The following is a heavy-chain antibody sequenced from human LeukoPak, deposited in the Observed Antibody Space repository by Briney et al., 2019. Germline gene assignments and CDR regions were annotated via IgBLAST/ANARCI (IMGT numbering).Heavy chain of an antibody. CDR3: AGVKVAGTRSFDY. D-gene: IGHD6-19*01. Sequence: GGSLRLSCAASGFTFSVYWMHWVRQAPGKGLVWVGRINDVGSDSTYVDSVKGRFTISRDNAKNTLYLQMNNLRAEDTAVYYCAGVKVAGTRSFDYWGQGTLATVSS. J-gene: IGHJ4*02. CDR2: INDVGSDS. V-gene: IGHV3-74*01. CDR1: GFTFSVYW.